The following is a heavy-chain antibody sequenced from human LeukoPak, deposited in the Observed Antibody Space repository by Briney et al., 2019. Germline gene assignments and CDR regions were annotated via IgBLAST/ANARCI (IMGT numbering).Heavy chain of an antibody. CDR1: GGSFSGYY. Sequence: SETLSLTCAVYGGSFSGYYWSWIRQPPGKGLEWMGEINHSGSTNYNPSLKSRVTISVDTSKNQFSLKLSSVTAADTAVYYCASPWAEGYWGQGTLVTVSS. D-gene: IGHD7-27*01. V-gene: IGHV4-34*01. J-gene: IGHJ4*02. CDR2: INHSGST. CDR3: ASPWAEGY.